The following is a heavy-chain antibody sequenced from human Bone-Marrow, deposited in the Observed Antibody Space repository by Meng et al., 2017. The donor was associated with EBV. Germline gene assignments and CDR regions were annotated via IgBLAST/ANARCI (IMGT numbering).Heavy chain of an antibody. J-gene: IGHJ4*02. V-gene: IGHV3-11*01. D-gene: IGHD6-13*01. CDR3: AKDSSQRQQLVLYDY. Sequence: VQLVQCGDGRVKHGWAVRLSCAASSFTLIAYCMTWIRKSPGKGLDCISNIRSSGSSICKVESVRGRFTISRDNSKNTLYLQMNSLRAEDTAVYYCAKDSSQRQQLVLYDYWGQGTLVTVSS. CDR2: IRSSGSSI. CDR1: SFTLIAYC.